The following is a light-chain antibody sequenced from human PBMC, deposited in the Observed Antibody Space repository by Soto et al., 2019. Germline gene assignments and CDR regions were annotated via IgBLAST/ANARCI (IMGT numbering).Light chain of an antibody. CDR2: GAS. CDR3: QQYGTSTRT. CDR1: QSISSNY. J-gene: IGKJ1*01. V-gene: IGKV3-20*01. Sequence: IVMTQSPGPLSLSPGERATLSCMSSQSISSNYLAWYQQKPGQSPRLLIYGASSRATGIPDRFSGRGSGTDCTLTISRLEPEDFAVYLCQQYGTSTRTLGQGTKVDIK.